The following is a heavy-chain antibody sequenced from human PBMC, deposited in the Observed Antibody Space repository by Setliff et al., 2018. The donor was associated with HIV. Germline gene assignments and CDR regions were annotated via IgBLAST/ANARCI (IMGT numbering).Heavy chain of an antibody. V-gene: IGHV4-61*09. D-gene: IGHD3-22*01. Sequence: SETLSLTCTVSGGSISSGSFYWSWIRQPAGKGLEWIGHIYTSGSTDYNPSLKSRVSISVETSKNQFSLKLSSVTAADTAVYYCARASTMIVVVIKGFDIWGQGTMVTVSS. CDR2: IYTSGST. J-gene: IGHJ3*02. CDR3: ARASTMIVVVIKGFDI. CDR1: GGSISSGSFY.